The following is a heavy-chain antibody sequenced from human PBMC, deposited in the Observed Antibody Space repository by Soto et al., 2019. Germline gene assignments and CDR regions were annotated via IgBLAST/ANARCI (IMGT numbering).Heavy chain of an antibody. J-gene: IGHJ4*02. CDR3: ARDVGYNWNLIDY. Sequence: ASVKVSSKASGYTFTSYAIHWVRQAPGQRLEWMGWVNAGNGNTKYSQKLQGRVTITRDTSASTAYMELSSLRSEDTAVYYGARDVGYNWNLIDYWGQGTLGTVSS. CDR2: VNAGNGNT. D-gene: IGHD1-20*01. V-gene: IGHV1-3*01. CDR1: GYTFTSYA.